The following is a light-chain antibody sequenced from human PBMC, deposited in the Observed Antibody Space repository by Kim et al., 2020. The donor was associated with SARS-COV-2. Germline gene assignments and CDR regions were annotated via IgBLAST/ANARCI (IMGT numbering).Light chain of an antibody. Sequence: SYELTQPPSVSVAPGKTARITCGGNNIGSKSVHWYQQKPGQAPVLVIYYDSDRPSGIPERFSGSNSGNTATLTISSVEAGAEADYYCQVWDSSSDHPVFG. CDR3: QVWDSSSDHPV. CDR2: YDS. V-gene: IGLV3-21*04. CDR1: NIGSKS. J-gene: IGLJ2*01.